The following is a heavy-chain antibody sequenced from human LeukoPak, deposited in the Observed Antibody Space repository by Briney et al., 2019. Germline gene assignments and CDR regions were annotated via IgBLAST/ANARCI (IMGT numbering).Heavy chain of an antibody. J-gene: IGHJ4*02. Sequence: PGGSLSLSCAASGFTVSSNYMSWVRQAPGKGLEWVSVIYSGGSTYYADSVKGRFTISRDNSKNTLYLQMNSLRAEDTAVYYCARSSGYIFDYWGQGTLVTVSS. D-gene: IGHD3-22*01. V-gene: IGHV3-53*01. CDR1: GFTVSSNY. CDR3: ARSSGYIFDY. CDR2: IYSGGST.